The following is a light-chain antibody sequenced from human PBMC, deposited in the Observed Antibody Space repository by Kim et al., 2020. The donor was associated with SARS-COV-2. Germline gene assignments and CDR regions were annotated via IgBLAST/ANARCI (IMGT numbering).Light chain of an antibody. V-gene: IGLV2-14*03. J-gene: IGLJ2*01. CDR2: DVS. Sequence: QSALTQPASVSGSPGQSITFFCTGTSSNIGAYNYVSWYQQHPGKAPKLMIYDVSNRPSGVSTRFSGSKSGNTASLTISGLQAEDEADYYCSSYTTSTIELFGGGTKLTVL. CDR3: SSYTTSTIEL. CDR1: SSNIGAYNY.